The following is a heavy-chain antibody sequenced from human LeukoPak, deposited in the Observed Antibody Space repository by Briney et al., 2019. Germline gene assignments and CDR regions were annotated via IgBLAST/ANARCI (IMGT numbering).Heavy chain of an antibody. J-gene: IGHJ4*02. D-gene: IGHD3-10*01. CDR2: ISGSGDST. V-gene: IGHV3-23*01. CDR3: AKTLPTFYGSGSYYKNPIDY. CDR1: GFTFSSYG. Sequence: GGSLRLSCAASGFTFSSYGMSWVRQAPGKGLEWVSAISGSGDSTFYADSVKGRFTISRDNSKNTLYMLMNRLRAEDTAVYYCAKTLPTFYGSGSYYKNPIDYWGQGTLVTVSS.